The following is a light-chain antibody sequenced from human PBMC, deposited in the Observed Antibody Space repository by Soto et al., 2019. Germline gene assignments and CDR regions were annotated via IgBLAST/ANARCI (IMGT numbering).Light chain of an antibody. J-gene: IGKJ5*01. Sequence: DIQMTQSPSSLSASVGDRVTITCRASQSISSYLNWYQQKPGKAPKLLIYAASSLQSGVPSRFRGSGSGTEFSFNITSLQPEDVATYYCQQYDDLPITFGQGTRLKIK. CDR2: AAS. CDR1: QSISSY. V-gene: IGKV1-33*01. CDR3: QQYDDLPIT.